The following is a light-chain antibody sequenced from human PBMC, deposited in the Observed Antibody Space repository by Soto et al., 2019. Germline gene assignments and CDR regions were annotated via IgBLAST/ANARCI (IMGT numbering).Light chain of an antibody. CDR2: AAS. V-gene: IGKV3-20*01. CDR1: QGVSSSY. J-gene: IGKJ2*01. Sequence: EIVLTQSPGTLSLSPGERATLSCRASQGVSSSYLAWYQQKPSQAPRLLIYAASSRATGIQDRFSGSGSGTAFTLIISRLQPADVVVYYCQQYDNSPMYTFGQGTKLEIK. CDR3: QQYDNSPMYT.